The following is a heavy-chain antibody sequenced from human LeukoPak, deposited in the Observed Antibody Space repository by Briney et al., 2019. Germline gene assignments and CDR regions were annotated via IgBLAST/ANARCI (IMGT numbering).Heavy chain of an antibody. CDR2: ISNSGSNT. V-gene: IGHV3-23*01. J-gene: IGHJ4*02. CDR3: ARTYYDFWSGYYSHEGNPFDY. D-gene: IGHD3-3*01. Sequence: GGSLRLSCAASGFTFSTYGMTWVRQAPGKGLEWVSGISNSGSNTFYAGSVKGRFTISRDNSKNTLYLQMNSLRAEDTAVYYCARTYYDFWSGYYSHEGNPFDYWGQGTLVTVSS. CDR1: GFTFSTYG.